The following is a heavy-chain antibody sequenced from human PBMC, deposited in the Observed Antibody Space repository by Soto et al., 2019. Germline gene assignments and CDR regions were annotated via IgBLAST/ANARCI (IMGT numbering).Heavy chain of an antibody. V-gene: IGHV3-21*05. CDR3: ARFSAAGRVFDY. Sequence: GGSLRLSCVASGFTFSSYGMHWVRQAPGKTLEYISYITSSGKFTHHADSVKGRLTISRDNAKNSVFLQMNSLRVDDTGIYYCARFSAAGRVFDYWGQGTPVTVSS. CDR1: GFTFSSYG. J-gene: IGHJ4*02. CDR2: ITSSGKFT. D-gene: IGHD6-13*01.